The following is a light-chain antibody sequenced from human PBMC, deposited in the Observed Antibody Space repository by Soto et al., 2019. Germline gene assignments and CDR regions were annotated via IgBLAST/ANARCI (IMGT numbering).Light chain of an antibody. V-gene: IGKV3-20*01. CDR1: QSISRNY. CDR2: GAS. Sequence: EIVLTQSPGTLSLSPGERATLSCRASQSISRNYLGWYQQNPGQAPRLLIYGASNRATGVPDRFSGSASGTDFTFTISRLEPEDFAVYYCQQYGSSPLTFGGGTKVDIK. CDR3: QQYGSSPLT. J-gene: IGKJ4*01.